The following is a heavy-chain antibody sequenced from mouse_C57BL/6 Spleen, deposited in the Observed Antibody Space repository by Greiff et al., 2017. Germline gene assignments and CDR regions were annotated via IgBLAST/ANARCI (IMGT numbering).Heavy chain of an antibody. CDR1: GYTFTDYN. J-gene: IGHJ4*01. Sequence: EVQLQQSGPELVKPGASVKIPCKASGYTFTDYNMDWVKQSHGKSLEWIGDINPNNGGTISNQKFKGKATLTVEKSSSTAYMELRSLTSEDTAVDYCARGPAFYAMDYWGQGTSVTVSS. CDR3: ARGPAFYAMDY. CDR2: INPNNGGT. V-gene: IGHV1-18*01.